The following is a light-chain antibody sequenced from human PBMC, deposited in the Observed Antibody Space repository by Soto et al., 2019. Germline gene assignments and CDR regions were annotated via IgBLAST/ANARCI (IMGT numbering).Light chain of an antibody. CDR3: QQSYSTPWT. V-gene: IGKV1-5*03. Sequence: IQMTQSNTTLSASVRYRVTITRRASQSISSWLAWYQQKPGKAPKLLIYKASNLESGVPSRFSGSGSGTDFTLTISSLQPEDFATYYCQQSYSTPWTFGQGSIVDVK. CDR2: KAS. J-gene: IGKJ1*01. CDR1: QSISSW.